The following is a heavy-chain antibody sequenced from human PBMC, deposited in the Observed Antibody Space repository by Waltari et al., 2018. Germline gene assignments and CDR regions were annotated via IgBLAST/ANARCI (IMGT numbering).Heavy chain of an antibody. CDR3: ARGSRLSGSDYFEV. Sequence: QSQLVQSGAKVRMPGAAVKISCKAAGYTLTAYTIHWIRQAPGQSLEWMGGINVGQRDTNYSEKLQGRVTIARDTSDTSASTVYMELRSLTSDDTAIYYWARGSRLSGSDYFEVWGQGTLLTVSS. J-gene: IGHJ3*01. CDR1: GYTLTAYT. V-gene: IGHV1-3*01. D-gene: IGHD5-12*01. CDR2: INVGQRDT.